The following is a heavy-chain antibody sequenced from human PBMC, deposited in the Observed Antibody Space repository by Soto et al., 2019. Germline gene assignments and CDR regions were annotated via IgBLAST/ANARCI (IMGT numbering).Heavy chain of an antibody. V-gene: IGHV3-33*01. CDR2: IWYDGSNK. Sequence: QVQLVESGGGVVQPGRSLRLSCAASGFTFSSYGMHWVRQAPGKGLEWVAVIWYDGSNKYYADSVKGRFTISRDNSKNTLYLQMNSLRAEDTAVYYCARDSSAPPSRTKDNYSYYYGMDVWGQGTTVTVSS. J-gene: IGHJ6*02. CDR3: ARDSSAPPSRTKDNYSYYYGMDV. CDR1: GFTFSSYG.